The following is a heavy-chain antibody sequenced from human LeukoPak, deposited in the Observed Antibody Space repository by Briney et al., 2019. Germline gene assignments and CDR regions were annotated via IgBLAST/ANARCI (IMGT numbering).Heavy chain of an antibody. CDR2: IYYSGST. CDR1: GYSISSGYY. D-gene: IGHD2-2*01. V-gene: IGHV4-38-2*01. J-gene: IGHJ4*02. Sequence: SETLSLTCAVSGYSISSGYYWGWIRQPPGKGLEWIGYIYYSGSTYYNPSLKSRVTISVDTSKNQFSLKLSSVTAADTAVYYCARVQPYDYDDYWGQGTLVTVSS. CDR3: ARVQPYDYDDY.